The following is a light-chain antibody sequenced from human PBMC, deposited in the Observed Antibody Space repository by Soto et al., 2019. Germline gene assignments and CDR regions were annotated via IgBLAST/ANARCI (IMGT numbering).Light chain of an antibody. Sequence: QSALTQPPSASGSPGQSVTIPCTGTSSDVGGYNYVSWYQQHPGKAPKLMIYEVSKRPSGVPDRFSGSKSGNTASLTVSELQAEDESDYYCSSYAGSNIYVFGTGTKVTVL. CDR3: SSYAGSNIYV. V-gene: IGLV2-8*01. CDR1: SSDVGGYNY. J-gene: IGLJ1*01. CDR2: EVS.